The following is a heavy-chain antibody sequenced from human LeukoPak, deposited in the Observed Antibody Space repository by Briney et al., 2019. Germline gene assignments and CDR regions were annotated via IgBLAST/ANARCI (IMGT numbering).Heavy chain of an antibody. V-gene: IGHV3-21*01. D-gene: IGHD3-22*01. Sequence: GGSLRLSCAASGFTFSSYSMNWVRQAPGKGLEWVSSISSSSSYIYYADSVKGPFTISRDNAKNSLYLQMNSLRAEDTAVYYCARVNYYDSSGYYSAPLIDYWGQGTLVTVSS. CDR2: ISSSSSYI. J-gene: IGHJ4*02. CDR1: GFTFSSYS. CDR3: ARVNYYDSSGYYSAPLIDY.